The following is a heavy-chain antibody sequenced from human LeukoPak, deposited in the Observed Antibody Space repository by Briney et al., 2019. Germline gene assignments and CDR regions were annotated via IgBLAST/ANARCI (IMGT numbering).Heavy chain of an antibody. CDR3: ASLALTYDTIQNRLQ. V-gene: IGHV3-73*01. Sequence: PGGSLRLSCAASGFTFSGSAMHWVRQASGKGLEWVGRITSKANSYATAYAASVNGRFTISRDDSKNTAYLQMNSLKTEDTAVYYCASLALTYDTIQNRLQWGQGTLVTVSS. J-gene: IGHJ4*02. CDR2: ITSKANSYAT. D-gene: IGHD3-22*01. CDR1: GFTFSGSA.